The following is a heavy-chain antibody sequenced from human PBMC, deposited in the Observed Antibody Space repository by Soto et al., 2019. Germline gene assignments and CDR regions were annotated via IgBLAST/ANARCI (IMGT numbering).Heavy chain of an antibody. CDR2: ISGSGGIT. CDR3: AKGASWGPVEMTVRSAFDI. J-gene: IGHJ3*02. V-gene: IGHV3-23*01. CDR1: GFTFSSYA. Sequence: QLLESGGGLIQPGGSLRLSCAASGFTFSSYAMSWVRQALGKGLEWVSTISGSGGITYYGDSVKGRFTISRDNSKTTMYLQMNSLRAEDTAIYYCAKGASWGPVEMTVRSAFDIWGQGTMVTVSS. D-gene: IGHD2-21*02.